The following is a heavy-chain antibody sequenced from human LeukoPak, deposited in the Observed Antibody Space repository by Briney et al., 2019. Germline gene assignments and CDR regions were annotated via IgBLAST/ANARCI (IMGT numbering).Heavy chain of an antibody. D-gene: IGHD2-2*01. V-gene: IGHV1-46*01. CDR3: ARGLPAAIYGMDV. CDR1: GYTFTSYY. Sequence: SVKVSCKASGYTFTSYYMHWVRQAPGQGLEWMGIINPSGGSTSYAQKFQGRFTMTRDTSTSIVYMELSSLRSEDTAVYYCARGLPAAIYGMDVWGQGTTVTVSS. J-gene: IGHJ6*02. CDR2: INPSGGST.